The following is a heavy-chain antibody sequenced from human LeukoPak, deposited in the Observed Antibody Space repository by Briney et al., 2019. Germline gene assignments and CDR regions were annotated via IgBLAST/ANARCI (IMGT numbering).Heavy chain of an antibody. D-gene: IGHD1-26*01. J-gene: IGHJ4*02. CDR2: IKSKTDGGTT. CDR1: GFTFSNAW. CDR3: TTESVGATGLDY. V-gene: IGHV3-15*01. Sequence: SGGSLRLSCAASGFTFSNAWMSWVRQAPGKGLEWVGRIKSKTDGGTTDYAAPVKGRFTISRDDSKNTLYLQMNSLKTEDTAVYYCTTESVGATGLDYWGQGTLVTVSS.